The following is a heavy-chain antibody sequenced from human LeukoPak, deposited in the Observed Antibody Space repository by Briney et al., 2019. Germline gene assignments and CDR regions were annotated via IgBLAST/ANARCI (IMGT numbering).Heavy chain of an antibody. Sequence: GGSLRLSCAASGFTFDDYGLSWVRQAPGKGLEWVSTINWNGGSTGYADSVKGQFTISRDNAKNSLYLQMNSLRAEDTALYYCARVSDISVAAYFDYWGQGTLVTVSS. D-gene: IGHD6-19*01. V-gene: IGHV3-20*04. CDR1: GFTFDDYG. CDR3: ARVSDISVAAYFDY. J-gene: IGHJ4*02. CDR2: INWNGGST.